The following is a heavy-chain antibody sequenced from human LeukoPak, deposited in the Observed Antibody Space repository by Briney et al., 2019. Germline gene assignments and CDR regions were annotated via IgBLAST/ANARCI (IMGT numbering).Heavy chain of an antibody. CDR2: IGPSGVIT. Sequence: PGGSLRLSCAASGFTFSIHGMNWVRQAPGKGLEWVSGIGPSGVITYYADSVKGRFTISRDNYKSTVYLQMNSLRADDTAVYYCAKDDAWLQFDGWGQGTLVTVSS. CDR3: AKDDAWLQFDG. J-gene: IGHJ4*02. V-gene: IGHV3-23*01. D-gene: IGHD5-24*01. CDR1: GFTFSIHG.